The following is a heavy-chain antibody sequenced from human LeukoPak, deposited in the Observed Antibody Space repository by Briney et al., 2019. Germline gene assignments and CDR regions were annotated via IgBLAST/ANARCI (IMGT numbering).Heavy chain of an antibody. CDR1: GGSFSGYY. CDR3: ARHHNYYGSGSGAFDI. V-gene: IGHV4-34*01. Sequence: PSETLSLTCAVYGGSFSGYYWSWIRQPPGKGLEWIGEINHSGSTNYNPSLKSRVTISVDTSKNQFSLKLSSVTAADTAVYYCARHHNYYGSGSGAFDIWGQGTMVTVSS. J-gene: IGHJ3*02. CDR2: INHSGST. D-gene: IGHD3-10*01.